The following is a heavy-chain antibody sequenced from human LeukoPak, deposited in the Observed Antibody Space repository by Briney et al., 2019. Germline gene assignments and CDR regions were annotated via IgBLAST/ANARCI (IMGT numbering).Heavy chain of an antibody. CDR2: IYYSGST. Sequence: SETLSLTCTVSGGSISSYYWSWIRQPPGKGLEWIGYIYYSGSTNYNPSLKSRVTISVDTSKNQFSLKVTSVTAADTAVYYCARISAAGTGRYGFDIWGQGTMVTVSS. J-gene: IGHJ3*02. CDR1: GGSISSYY. CDR3: ARISAAGTGRYGFDI. D-gene: IGHD6-13*01. V-gene: IGHV4-59*01.